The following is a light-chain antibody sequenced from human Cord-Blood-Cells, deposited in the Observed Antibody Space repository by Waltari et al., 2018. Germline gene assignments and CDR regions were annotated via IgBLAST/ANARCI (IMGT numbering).Light chain of an antibody. V-gene: IGKV3-11*01. CDR3: QQRSNWPLT. CDR2: DAS. Sequence: TMLAHALATLSLSPGERATTSCRASQSVSSYLAWYQQKPGQAPRLLIYDASTMDTGIPARFSGSGSGTDFTLTISSLEPEDFAVYYCQQRSNWPLTFGGGTKVEIK. J-gene: IGKJ4*01. CDR1: QSVSSY.